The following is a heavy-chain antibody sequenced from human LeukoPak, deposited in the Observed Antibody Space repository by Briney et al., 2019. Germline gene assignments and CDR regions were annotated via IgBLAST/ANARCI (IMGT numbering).Heavy chain of an antibody. J-gene: IGHJ1*01. Sequence: GGSLRLSCAASGFTFSSYAMNWVRQAPGKGLEWVSAISGSGGSTYYADSVKGRFTISRDNSKNTLYLQMNSLRAEDTAVYYCAKVAEKQQLATEYSQHGGRGTLVTVSS. V-gene: IGHV3-23*01. D-gene: IGHD6-13*01. CDR1: GFTFSSYA. CDR3: AKVAEKQQLATEYSQH. CDR2: ISGSGGST.